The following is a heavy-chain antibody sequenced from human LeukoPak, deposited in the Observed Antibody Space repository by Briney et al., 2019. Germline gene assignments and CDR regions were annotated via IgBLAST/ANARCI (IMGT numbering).Heavy chain of an antibody. V-gene: IGHV3-23*01. Sequence: PGGSLRLSCAASGFTFSSYAMSWVRQAPGKGLEWVSSISSSGATTYYADSVKGRFTISRDNSENTLYLQMNSLRAEDTAVYYCAKLRIHVWPRSYYFDFWGQGTLVSVSS. CDR1: GFTFSSYA. J-gene: IGHJ4*02. CDR3: AKLRIHVWPRSYYFDF. CDR2: ISSSGATT. D-gene: IGHD5-12*01.